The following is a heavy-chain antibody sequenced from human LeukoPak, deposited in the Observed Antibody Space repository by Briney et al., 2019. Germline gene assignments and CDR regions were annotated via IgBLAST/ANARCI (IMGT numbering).Heavy chain of an antibody. D-gene: IGHD3-10*01. Sequence: GGSLRLSRAASGFTFSSYGMHWVRQAPGKGLEWVAFIRYDGSNKYYADSVKGRFTISRDNSKNTLYLQMNSLRAEDTAVYYCAKDEATMVRGVISDYYYMDVWGKGTTVTVSS. V-gene: IGHV3-30*02. CDR3: AKDEATMVRGVISDYYYMDV. CDR2: IRYDGSNK. CDR1: GFTFSSYG. J-gene: IGHJ6*03.